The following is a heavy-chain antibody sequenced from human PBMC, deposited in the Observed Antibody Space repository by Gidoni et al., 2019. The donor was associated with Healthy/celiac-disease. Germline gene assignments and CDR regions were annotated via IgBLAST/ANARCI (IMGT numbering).Heavy chain of an antibody. J-gene: IGHJ4*02. D-gene: IGHD3-3*01. V-gene: IGHV4-59*08. CDR2: IYYSGST. CDR1: GGSISSSY. Sequence: QVQLQESGPGLVKPSETLSLTCTVSGGSISSSYWSWIRQPPGKGLEWIGYIYYSGSTNYNPSLKSRVTISVDTSKNQFSLKLSSVTAADTAVYYCARHADTYYDFWSGYSALPFDYWGQGTLVTVSS. CDR3: ARHADTYYDFWSGYSALPFDY.